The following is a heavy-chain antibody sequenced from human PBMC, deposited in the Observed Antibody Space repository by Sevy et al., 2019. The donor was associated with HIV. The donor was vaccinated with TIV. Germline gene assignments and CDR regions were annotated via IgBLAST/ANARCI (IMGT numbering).Heavy chain of an antibody. J-gene: IGHJ6*02. CDR3: ARAVYTIFGVARGVDYYYGMDV. D-gene: IGHD3-3*01. Sequence: SETLSLTCTVSGGSISSYYWSWIRQPPGKGLEWIGYIYYSGSTNYNPSLKSRVTISVDTSKNQFSPKLSSVTAADTAVYYCARAVYTIFGVARGVDYYYGMDVWGQGTTVTVSS. CDR2: IYYSGST. CDR1: GGSISSYY. V-gene: IGHV4-59*12.